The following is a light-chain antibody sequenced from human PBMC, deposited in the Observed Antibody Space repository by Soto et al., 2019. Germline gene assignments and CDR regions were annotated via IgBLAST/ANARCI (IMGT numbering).Light chain of an antibody. V-gene: IGKV3-15*01. CDR3: QQGKT. J-gene: IGKJ1*01. Sequence: EIVMRQWPATLSVSXGETGTLPCRPSSRHTSSLAGYPQKPDXAPRLLIYGISTTATDIPARFSGSGSGTDFTLTISRLEPEDFAVYYCQQGKTVGQGTKVEI. CDR2: GIS. CDR1: SRHTSS.